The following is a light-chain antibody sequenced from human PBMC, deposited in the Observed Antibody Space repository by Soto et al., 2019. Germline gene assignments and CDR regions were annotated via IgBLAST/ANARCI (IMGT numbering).Light chain of an antibody. CDR2: GAS. V-gene: IGKV3-20*01. CDR3: QQYGRSPPWT. CDR1: QSISSN. Sequence: EIMLTQSPGTLSLSPGERATLSCRASQSISSNVAWYQQKPGQAPRLLIYGASSRATGIPDRFTGSGSGTDFTLTISRLEPEDFAVYYCQQYGRSPPWTFGQGTKV. J-gene: IGKJ1*01.